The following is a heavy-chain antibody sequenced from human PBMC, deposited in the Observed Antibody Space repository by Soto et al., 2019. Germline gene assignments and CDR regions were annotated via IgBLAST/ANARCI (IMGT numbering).Heavy chain of an antibody. CDR3: ARDGNHSDSNARGWYFDL. J-gene: IGHJ2*01. CDR1: GFTFSSYW. CDR2: INSDGSST. D-gene: IGHD3-22*01. Sequence: EVQLVESGGGLVQPGGSLRLSCAASGFTFSSYWMHWVRQAPGKWLLWVSRINSDGSSTSYADSVKGQFTISRDNAKNTLYLQMNSLRAEDTAVSYCARDGNHSDSNARGWYFDLWGLGTLVTVSS. V-gene: IGHV3-74*01.